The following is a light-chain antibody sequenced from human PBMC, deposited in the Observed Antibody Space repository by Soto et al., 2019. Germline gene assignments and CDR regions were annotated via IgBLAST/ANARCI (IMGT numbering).Light chain of an antibody. V-gene: IGKV1-5*01. CDR2: DAS. CDR1: QSISSW. Sequence: DIQMTQSPSCLSASVGDRVTITCRASQSISSWLTWYQQKPGKAPKLLIYDASSLQSGVPSRFRGSGSGTEFTLTISSLQPDDFATYYCQHLNSYPDTFGQGTRLEI. CDR3: QHLNSYPDT. J-gene: IGKJ5*01.